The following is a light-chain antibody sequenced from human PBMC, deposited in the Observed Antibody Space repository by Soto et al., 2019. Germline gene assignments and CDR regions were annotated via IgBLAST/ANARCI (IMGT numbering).Light chain of an antibody. Sequence: QSVLTQPPSASGTPGQRVTISCSGSSSNIGSNRVNWYQQLPGTAPKLLMYSSNQRPPGVPDRFSGSKSGTSASLAISGLQSEDEADYYCAAWDDSLNGVVFGGGTKLTVL. J-gene: IGLJ2*01. CDR2: SSN. CDR1: SSNIGSNR. CDR3: AAWDDSLNGVV. V-gene: IGLV1-44*01.